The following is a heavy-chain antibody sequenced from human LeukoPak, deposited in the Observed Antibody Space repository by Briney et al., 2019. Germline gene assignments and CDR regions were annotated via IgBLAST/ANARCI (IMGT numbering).Heavy chain of an antibody. V-gene: IGHV4-59*08. CDR2: IYHTGST. J-gene: IGHJ4*02. CDR1: GVSISSYY. D-gene: IGHD3-10*01. Sequence: SETLSLTCTVSGVSISSYYWSWIRQPPGKGLEWVGFIYHTGSTNYNAYLKSRGTISVEASANKFSLKLSSVTAADTAVYYCAGLDLNVFLFYYWGQGTLVTVSS. CDR3: AGLDLNVFLFYY.